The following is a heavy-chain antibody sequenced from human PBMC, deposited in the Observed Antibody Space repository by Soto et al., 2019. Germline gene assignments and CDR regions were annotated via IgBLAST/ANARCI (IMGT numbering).Heavy chain of an antibody. V-gene: IGHV3-11*01. D-gene: IGHD5-12*01. CDR1: GFTFSDYY. CDR2: ISGTGDTI. J-gene: IGHJ4*02. CDR3: AKDHSRGYAYGPHYFFDY. Sequence: GGSLRLSCAASGFTFSDYYMSWIRQAPGKGLEWVSYISGTGDTIYYADSVRGRVTISRDNSHNTVFLQMSSLRVEDTAVYYCAKDHSRGYAYGPHYFFDYWGQGNLVTVSS.